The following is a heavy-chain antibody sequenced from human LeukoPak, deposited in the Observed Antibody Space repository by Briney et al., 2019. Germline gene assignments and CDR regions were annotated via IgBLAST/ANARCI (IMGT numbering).Heavy chain of an antibody. V-gene: IGHV1-8*01. CDR2: MSPKSGNT. CDR3: ARDRGKVVAATVDY. D-gene: IGHD2-15*01. Sequence: GASVKVSCKASGYSFTSYDLNWVRQTTGQGLEWMGWMSPKSGNTGYAQKFQGRVTMTIDTSTSTAYMELRSLRSDDTAVYYCARDRGKVVAATVDYWGQGTLVTVSS. J-gene: IGHJ4*02. CDR1: GYSFTSYD.